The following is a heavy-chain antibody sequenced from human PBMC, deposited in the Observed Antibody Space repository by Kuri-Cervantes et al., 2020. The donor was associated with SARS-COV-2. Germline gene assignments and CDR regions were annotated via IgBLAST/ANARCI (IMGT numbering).Heavy chain of an antibody. V-gene: IGHV1-69*05. Sequence: SVKVSCKASGGTLSSFAISWVRQAPGQGLEWMGGIIPVSGTARYPQRFQGRVTMTTDESTTTAYMELSSLRSEDTAVYYCARWGVVTNSFGYWGQGTLVTVSS. CDR2: IIPVSGTA. D-gene: IGHD2-21*02. CDR1: GGTLSSFA. CDR3: ARWGVVTNSFGY. J-gene: IGHJ4*02.